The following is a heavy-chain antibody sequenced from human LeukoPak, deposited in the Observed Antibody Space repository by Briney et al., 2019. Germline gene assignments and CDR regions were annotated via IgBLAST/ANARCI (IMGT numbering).Heavy chain of an antibody. CDR3: AKSPPGRWESDY. CDR1: GFTFDDYA. J-gene: IGHJ4*02. V-gene: IGHV3-9*01. D-gene: IGHD1-26*01. CDR2: ISWNSGSI. Sequence: PGRSLRLSCAASGFTFDDYAMHWVRQAPGKGLEWVSGISWNSGSIGYADSVKGRFTISRDNAKNSLYLQMNSLRAEDTALYYCAKSPPGRWESDYWGQGTLVTVSS.